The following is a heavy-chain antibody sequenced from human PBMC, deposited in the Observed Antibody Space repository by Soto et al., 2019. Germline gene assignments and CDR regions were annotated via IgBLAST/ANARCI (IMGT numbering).Heavy chain of an antibody. J-gene: IGHJ5*01. Sequence: TSETLSLTCSVSGDSISNLDYFWAWIRQPPGQALEYIGYIYNSATTYYNPSFESRVAISVDTSKSQFSLNVTSVTAADTAVYFCARGRYCLTGRCFPNWFDSWGQGALVTVSS. CDR2: IYNSATT. V-gene: IGHV4-30-4*01. CDR3: ARGRYCLTGRCFPNWFDS. D-gene: IGHD7-27*01. CDR1: GDSISNLDYF.